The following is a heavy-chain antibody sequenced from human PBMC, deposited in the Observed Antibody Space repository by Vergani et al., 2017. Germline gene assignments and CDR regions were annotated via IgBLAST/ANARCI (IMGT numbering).Heavy chain of an antibody. CDR3: TRQWQWLVLDY. CDR1: GFTFSSYA. Sequence: VQLVESGGGVVQPGGSLRLPCAASGFTFSSYAMSWVRQAPGKGLEWVLAIRGSGGSTYYADSVKGRFTISRDNSKNTLYLQMNSLRAEDTAVYYCTRQWQWLVLDYWGQGTLVTVSS. V-gene: IGHV3-23*04. CDR2: IRGSGGST. D-gene: IGHD6-19*01. J-gene: IGHJ4*02.